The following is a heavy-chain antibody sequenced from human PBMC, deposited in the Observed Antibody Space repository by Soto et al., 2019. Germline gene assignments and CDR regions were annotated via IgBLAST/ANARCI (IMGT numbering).Heavy chain of an antibody. CDR1: GGSISSGGYY. J-gene: IGHJ6*02. D-gene: IGHD3-10*01. CDR2: IYYSGST. Sequence: SESLSLTCTVSGGSISSGGYYWSWIRQHPGKGLEWIGYIYYSGSTYYNPSLKSRVTISVDTSKNQFSLKLSSVTAADTAVFYCAKVRGIDPIVYYYVMEVWGQGTTVTVSS. CDR3: AKVRGIDPIVYYYVMEV. V-gene: IGHV4-31*02.